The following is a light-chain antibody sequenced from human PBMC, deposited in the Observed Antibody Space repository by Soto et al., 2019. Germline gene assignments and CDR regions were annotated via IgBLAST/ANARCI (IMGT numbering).Light chain of an antibody. CDR3: QQYNKWPPWT. CDR1: QNVSNN. V-gene: IGKV3-15*01. CDR2: DAS. Sequence: EIVMTQSPATLSVSPGERATLSCRASQNVSNNLAWYQQKPGQAPRLLIYDASTRATGIPAKFSGSGSGIEFTLTISSLQSEDFAVYYCQQYNKWPPWTFGQGTKVEIK. J-gene: IGKJ1*01.